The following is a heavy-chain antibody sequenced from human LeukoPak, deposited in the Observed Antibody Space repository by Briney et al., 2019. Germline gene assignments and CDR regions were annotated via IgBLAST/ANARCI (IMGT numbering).Heavy chain of an antibody. CDR3: AREERRSWYFDY. Sequence: SETLSLTCAVSGGSISSSNWWSWVRQPPGKGLEWVGEIYHSGSTNYNPSLKSRVTISVDKSKNQFSLKLSSVTAADTAVYYCAREERRSWYFDYWGQGTLVTVSS. J-gene: IGHJ4*02. V-gene: IGHV4-4*02. CDR2: IYHSGST. CDR1: GGSISSSNW. D-gene: IGHD1-1*01.